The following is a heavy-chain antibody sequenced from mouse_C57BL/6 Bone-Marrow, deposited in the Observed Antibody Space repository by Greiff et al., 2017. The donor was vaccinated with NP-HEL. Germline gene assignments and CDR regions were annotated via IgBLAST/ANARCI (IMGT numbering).Heavy chain of an antibody. D-gene: IGHD2-12*01. CDR2: IWSDGCT. V-gene: IGHV2-6-1*01. CDR1: GFSLTRYG. J-gene: IGHJ4*01. Sequence: QVQLKQSGPGLVAPSQSLSITCTVSGFSLTRYGVHWVRQPPGKGLEWLVVIWSDGCTTSNSALKSRLGLSKDNYKGQVFLKMNSLQTDDTAMYYCARHSYDSDEGYYAMDYWGQGTSVTVSS. CDR3: ARHSYDSDEGYYAMDY.